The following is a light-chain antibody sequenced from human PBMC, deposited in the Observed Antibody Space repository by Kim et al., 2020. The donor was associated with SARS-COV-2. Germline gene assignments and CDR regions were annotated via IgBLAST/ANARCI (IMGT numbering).Light chain of an antibody. J-gene: IGLJ3*02. CDR2: SNN. Sequence: GQRVTISCSGSSSNIGSNTVNWYHQLPGTAPKHLIYSNNQRPSGVPDRFSGSKSGTSASLAISGLQSEDEADYYCAAWDDSLNGWVFGGGTQLTVL. CDR1: SSNIGSNT. CDR3: AAWDDSLNGWV. V-gene: IGLV1-44*01.